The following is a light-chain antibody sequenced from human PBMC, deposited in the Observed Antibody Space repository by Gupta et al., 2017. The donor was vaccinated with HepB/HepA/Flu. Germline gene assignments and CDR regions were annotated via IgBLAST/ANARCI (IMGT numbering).Light chain of an antibody. CDR3: QSTDSVASYVV. CDR2: KDS. Sequence: SYELPQPPSVSVSPGQTASITCPGDALPKQYASCYHQKPGQAPVLLICKDSERPSGIPERFSGSSSETTITLTTTRVQAEDEADYYCQSTDSVASYVVFGGGTKLTVL. J-gene: IGLJ2*01. CDR1: ALPKQY. V-gene: IGLV3-25*03.